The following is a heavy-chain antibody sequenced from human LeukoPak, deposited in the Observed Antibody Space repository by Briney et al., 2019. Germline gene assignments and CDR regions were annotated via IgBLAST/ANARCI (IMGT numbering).Heavy chain of an antibody. V-gene: IGHV2-5*02. D-gene: IGHD2-15*01. J-gene: IGHJ4*02. CDR3: VHNGRYCSGGTCYSLAFDY. CDR2: IYWDDDR. CDR1: GFPLSTSGVG. Sequence: SGPTLVNPTQTLTLTCTFSGFPLSTSGVGVGWIRQPPGKALECLAVIYWDDDRRFSPSLKNRLTMTKAASKNQVVLTMTNMDPVDTATYFCVHNGRYCSGGTCYSLAFDYWGQGTLVTVSS.